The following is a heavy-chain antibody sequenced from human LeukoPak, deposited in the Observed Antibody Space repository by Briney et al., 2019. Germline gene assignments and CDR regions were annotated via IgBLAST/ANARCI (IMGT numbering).Heavy chain of an antibody. J-gene: IGHJ4*02. V-gene: IGHV1-18*01. Sequence: ASVKVSCKASGGTFSSYAISWVRQAPGQGLEWMGWISAYNGNTNYAQKLQGRVTMTTDTSTSTAYMELRSLRSDDTAVYYCARGTGYLPQGGFDYWGQGTLVTVSS. D-gene: IGHD5-12*01. CDR1: GGTFSSYA. CDR3: ARGTGYLPQGGFDY. CDR2: ISAYNGNT.